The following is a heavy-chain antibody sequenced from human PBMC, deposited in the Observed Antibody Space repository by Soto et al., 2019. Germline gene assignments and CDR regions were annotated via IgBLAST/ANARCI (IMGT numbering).Heavy chain of an antibody. Sequence: QVQLVESGGGVVQPGRSLRLSCAASGFTFSSYAMHWVRQAPGKGLEWVAVISYDGSNKYYADSVKGRFTISRDNSKNSLYLQMNSLRAEDTAVYYCAGGWLSYFDYWGQGTLVTVSS. CDR2: ISYDGSNK. CDR1: GFTFSSYA. V-gene: IGHV3-30-3*01. D-gene: IGHD3-22*01. J-gene: IGHJ4*02. CDR3: AGGWLSYFDY.